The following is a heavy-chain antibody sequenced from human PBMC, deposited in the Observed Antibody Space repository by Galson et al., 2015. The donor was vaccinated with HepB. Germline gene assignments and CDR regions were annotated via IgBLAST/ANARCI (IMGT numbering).Heavy chain of an antibody. CDR3: AKTTYDFWSGYPWYYYYGMDV. V-gene: IGHV3-30*18. CDR1: GFTFSSYG. J-gene: IGHJ6*02. D-gene: IGHD3-3*01. Sequence: SLRLSCAASGFTFSSYGMHWVRQAPGKGLEWVAVISYDGSNKYYADSVKGRFTISRDNSKNTLYLQMNSLRAEDTAVYYCAKTTYDFWSGYPWYYYYGMDVWGQGTTVTVSS. CDR2: ISYDGSNK.